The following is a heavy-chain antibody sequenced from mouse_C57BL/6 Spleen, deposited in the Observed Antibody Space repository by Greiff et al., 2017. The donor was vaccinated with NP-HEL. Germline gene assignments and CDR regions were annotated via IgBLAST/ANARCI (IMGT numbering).Heavy chain of an antibody. J-gene: IGHJ1*03. CDR2: ISSGGSYT. V-gene: IGHV5-6*02. D-gene: IGHD1-1*01. CDR3: ARHTVVAEDWYFDV. CDR1: GFTFSSYG. Sequence: EVMLVESGGDLVKPGGSLKLSCAASGFTFSSYGMSWVRQTPDKRLEWVATISSGGSYTYYPDSVKGRFTISRDNAKNTLYLQMSSLKSEDTAMYYCARHTVVAEDWYFDVWGTGTTVTVSS.